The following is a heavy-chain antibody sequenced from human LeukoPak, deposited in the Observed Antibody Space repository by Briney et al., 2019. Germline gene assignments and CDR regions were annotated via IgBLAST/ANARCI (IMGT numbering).Heavy chain of an antibody. D-gene: IGHD5-18*01. V-gene: IGHV3-7*01. CDR1: GFTFNSYW. CDR3: ARDLFSLFGSYGY. CDR2: IKQDGSEK. Sequence: QPGGSLRLSCAASGFTFNSYWMNWVRQAPGKGLEWVANIKQDGSEKYYVDSVKGRFTISRDNAKNSLYLQMNSLRAEDTAVYYCARDLFSLFGSYGYWGQGTLVTVSS. J-gene: IGHJ4*02.